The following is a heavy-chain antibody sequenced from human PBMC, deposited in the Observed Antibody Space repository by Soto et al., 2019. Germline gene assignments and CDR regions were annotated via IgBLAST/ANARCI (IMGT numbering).Heavy chain of an antibody. CDR3: AKDHAGSWFGELFFFNY. Sequence: GGSLRLSCAASGFTFSSYAMSWVRQAPGKGLEWVSAISGSGGSTYYADSVKGRFTISRDNSKNTLYLQMNSLRAEDTAVYYCAKDHAGSWFGELFFFNYWGQGTLVTVSS. D-gene: IGHD3-10*01. J-gene: IGHJ4*02. CDR2: ISGSGGST. CDR1: GFTFSSYA. V-gene: IGHV3-23*01.